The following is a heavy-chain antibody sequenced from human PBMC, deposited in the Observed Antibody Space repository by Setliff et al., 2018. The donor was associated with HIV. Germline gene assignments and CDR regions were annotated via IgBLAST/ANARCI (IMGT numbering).Heavy chain of an antibody. Sequence: SVKVSCKASGGTFRNFAISWVRQAPGQGLEWMGGTIPLLYLTDYAQKFQGRLTLTTDESTSTAYMELSSLRSEDTAVYYCARGESIAVAYYHYYYMDVWGKGTTVTVSS. V-gene: IGHV1-69*10. J-gene: IGHJ6*03. CDR1: GGTFRNFA. D-gene: IGHD6-19*01. CDR3: ARGESIAVAYYHYYYMDV. CDR2: TIPLLYLT.